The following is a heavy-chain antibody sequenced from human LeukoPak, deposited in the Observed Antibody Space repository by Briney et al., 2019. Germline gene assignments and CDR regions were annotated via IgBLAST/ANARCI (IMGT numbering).Heavy chain of an antibody. Sequence: GGSLRLXCAASGFTFSSYQMSWVRQAPGKELEWVANIKQDGSEKYYVDSVKGRFTISRDNAKNSLYLQMNSLRAEDTAVYYCARDRYGYCSGGSCPFAGYWGQGTLVTVSS. D-gene: IGHD2-15*01. CDR1: GFTFSSYQ. CDR3: ARDRYGYCSGGSCPFAGY. J-gene: IGHJ4*02. V-gene: IGHV3-7*01. CDR2: IKQDGSEK.